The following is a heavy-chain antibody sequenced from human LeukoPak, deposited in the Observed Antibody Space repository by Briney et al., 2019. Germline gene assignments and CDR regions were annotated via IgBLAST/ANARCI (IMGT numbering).Heavy chain of an antibody. Sequence: GGSLRLSCAASGFTFSSYSMNWVRQAPGKGLEWVSYISSSSSTIYYADSVKGRFTISRDNAKNSLYLQMNSLRAEDTAVYYCARGSSRSPRDAFDIWGQGTMVTVSS. CDR1: GFTFSSYS. CDR2: ISSSSSTI. V-gene: IGHV3-48*01. J-gene: IGHJ3*02. CDR3: ARGSSRSPRDAFDI.